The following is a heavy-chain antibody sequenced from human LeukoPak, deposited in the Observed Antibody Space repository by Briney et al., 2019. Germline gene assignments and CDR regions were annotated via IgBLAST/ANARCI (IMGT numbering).Heavy chain of an antibody. Sequence: SETLSLTCTVSGGAISSYYWSWIRQPPGKGLEWIGYIYYSGSTNYNPSLKSRVTISVDTTKKQFSLKLSSVTAADTAVYYCARGARIAVAGTKGSSWFDPWGQGTLDTVSS. J-gene: IGHJ5*02. V-gene: IGHV4-59*01. D-gene: IGHD6-13*01. CDR3: ARGARIAVAGTKGSSWFDP. CDR1: GGAISSYY. CDR2: IYYSGST.